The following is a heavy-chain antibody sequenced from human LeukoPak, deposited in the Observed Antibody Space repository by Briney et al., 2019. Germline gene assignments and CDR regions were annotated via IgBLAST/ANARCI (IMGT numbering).Heavy chain of an antibody. D-gene: IGHD2-15*01. CDR2: INPNSGGT. V-gene: IGHV1-2*02. CDR1: GYTFTGYY. Sequence: VASVTVSCKASGYTFTGYYMHWVRQAPGQGLEWMGWINPNSGGTNYAQKFQGRVTMTRDTSISTAYMELSRLRSDDTAVYYCARGYYCSGGSCRMRRYYYYYMDVWGKGTTVTVSS. CDR3: ARGYYCSGGSCRMRRYYYYYMDV. J-gene: IGHJ6*03.